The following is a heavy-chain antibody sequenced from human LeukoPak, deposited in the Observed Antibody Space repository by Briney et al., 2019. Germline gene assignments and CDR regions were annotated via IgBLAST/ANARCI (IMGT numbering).Heavy chain of an antibody. Sequence: GGSLRLSCAASGFTFSSYSMNWVRQAPGKGLEWVSSIGSSTYIHYADSVKGRFTISRDNAKNSLYLQMNSLRAGDTAVYYCARLYASSWYYFDYWGQGTLVTVSS. CDR2: IGSSTYI. J-gene: IGHJ4*02. CDR1: GFTFSSYS. CDR3: ARLYASSWYYFDY. V-gene: IGHV3-21*01. D-gene: IGHD6-13*01.